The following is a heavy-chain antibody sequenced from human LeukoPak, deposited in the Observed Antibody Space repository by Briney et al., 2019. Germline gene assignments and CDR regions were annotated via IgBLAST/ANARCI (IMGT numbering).Heavy chain of an antibody. CDR2: MNPNSGNT. CDR3: ARDHRRRFGELFSDAFDI. Sequence: ASVKVSCKASGYTFTSYDINWVRQATGQGLEWMGWMNPNSGNTGYAQKFQGRVTMTRNTSISTAYMELSSLRSEDTAVYYCARDHRRRFGELFSDAFDIWGQGTMVTVSS. J-gene: IGHJ3*02. CDR1: GYTFTSYD. D-gene: IGHD3-10*01. V-gene: IGHV1-8*01.